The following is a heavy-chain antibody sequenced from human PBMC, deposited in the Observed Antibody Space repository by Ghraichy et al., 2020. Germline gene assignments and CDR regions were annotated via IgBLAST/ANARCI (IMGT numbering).Heavy chain of an antibody. J-gene: IGHJ6*02. D-gene: IGHD3-10*01. V-gene: IGHV3-23*01. CDR1: GFTFSSYA. CDR2: ISGSGGST. Sequence: GESLNISCAASGFTFSSYAMSWVRQAPGKGLEWVSAISGSGGSTYYADSVKGRFTISRDNSKNTLYLQMNSLRAEDTAVYYCAKDPLTMVRPYGMDVWGQGTTVTVSS. CDR3: AKDPLTMVRPYGMDV.